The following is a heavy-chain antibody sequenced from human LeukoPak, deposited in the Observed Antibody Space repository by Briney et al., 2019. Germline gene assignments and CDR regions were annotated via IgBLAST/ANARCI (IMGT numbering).Heavy chain of an antibody. D-gene: IGHD2-21*02. CDR2: IYYSGST. V-gene: IGHV4-39*07. CDR3: ARVERSWPVVTAIHRAFDI. J-gene: IGHJ3*02. CDR1: GGSISSSSYY. Sequence: SETLSLTCTVSGGSISSSSYYWGWIRQPPGKGLEWIGSIYYSGSTYYNPSLKSRVTISVDTSKNQFSLKLSSVTAADTAVYYCARVERSWPVVTAIHRAFDIWGQGTMVTVSS.